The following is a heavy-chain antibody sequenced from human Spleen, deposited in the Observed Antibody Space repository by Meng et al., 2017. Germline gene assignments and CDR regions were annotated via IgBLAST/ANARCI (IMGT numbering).Heavy chain of an antibody. J-gene: IGHJ4*02. CDR2: IIPDSGGT. CDR3: ARDTFHHSGSGNDY. D-gene: IGHD3-10*01. Sequence: ASVKVSCKASGYSFSDYYIHWVRQAPGQGLEWMGRIIPDSGGTNYAQKFQGRVTMTCDTSINTAYMELSSLISDDTAVYYCARDTFHHSGSGNDYWGQGTLVTVSS. CDR1: GYSFSDYY. V-gene: IGHV1-2*06.